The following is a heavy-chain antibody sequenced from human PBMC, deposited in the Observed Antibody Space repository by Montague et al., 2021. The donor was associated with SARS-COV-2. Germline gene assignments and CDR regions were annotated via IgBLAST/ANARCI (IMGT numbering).Heavy chain of an antibody. V-gene: IGHV4-59*01. D-gene: IGHD5-24*01. CDR3: ARVFPRWLQFDPYFDY. Sequence: SETRSLTCTVSGGSISSYYWSWIRQPPGKGLEWIGYIYYSGSTSYNPSLKSRVTISVDTSKNQFSLKLSSVTAADTAVYYCARVFPRWLQFDPYFDYWGQGTLVTVSS. CDR1: GGSISSYY. CDR2: IYYSGST. J-gene: IGHJ4*02.